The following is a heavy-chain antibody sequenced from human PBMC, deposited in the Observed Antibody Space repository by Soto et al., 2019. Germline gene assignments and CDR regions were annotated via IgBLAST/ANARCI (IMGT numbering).Heavy chain of an antibody. Sequence: QITLKESGPPLVKPTQTLTLTCTFSGSSLSPRGVVVGWFRHPPEKALEWLALIYWDDDKRYSPSLKSRLTITKDTSKNQVVLTMTNMDPVDTATYYCARTYDILTGIDYWGQGTLVTVSS. CDR1: GSSLSPRGVV. D-gene: IGHD3-9*01. CDR2: IYWDDDK. CDR3: ARTYDILTGIDY. J-gene: IGHJ4*02. V-gene: IGHV2-5*02.